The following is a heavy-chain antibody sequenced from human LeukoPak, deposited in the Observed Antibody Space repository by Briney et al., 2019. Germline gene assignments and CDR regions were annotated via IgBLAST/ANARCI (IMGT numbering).Heavy chain of an antibody. J-gene: IGHJ3*02. D-gene: IGHD3-22*01. CDR3: AGALFHFDSSGYDMDGYDI. V-gene: IGHV1-69*05. Sequence: SVKVSCKASGGTFSNYALSWVRQAPGKGLEWMGGTTPIFGSAEYAQNFQGRVTVTTDESASTAYMEMSSLRSDDTAVYYCAGALFHFDSSGYDMDGYDIWGQGTMVTVTS. CDR2: TTPIFGSA. CDR1: GGTFSNYA.